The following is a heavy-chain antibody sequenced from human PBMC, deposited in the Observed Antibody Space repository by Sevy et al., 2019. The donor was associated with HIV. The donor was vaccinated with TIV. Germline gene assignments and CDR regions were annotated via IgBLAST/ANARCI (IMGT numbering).Heavy chain of an antibody. D-gene: IGHD3-10*01. CDR2: IYYSGST. J-gene: IGHJ5*02. CDR1: GGSISSYY. CDR3: ARDYGGGPGWFDP. Sequence: SETLSLTCTVSGGSISSYYWSWIRQPPGKGLEWIGYIYYSGSTNYNPSLKSRVTISVDTSKNQFSLKLSSVTAADTAVYYCARDYGGGPGWFDPWGQGTLVTVSS. V-gene: IGHV4-59*13.